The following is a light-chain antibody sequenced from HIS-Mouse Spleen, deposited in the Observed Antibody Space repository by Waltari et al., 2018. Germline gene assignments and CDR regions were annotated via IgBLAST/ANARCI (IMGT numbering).Light chain of an antibody. CDR3: QQYYSFPYT. Sequence: AIWMTQSPSLLSAATGDRVTIRCRMSQGSSSYLAWYQQKPGKAPELLIYAASTLQSGVPSRFSGSGSGTDFTLTISCLQSEDFATYYCQQYYSFPYTFGQGTKLEIK. J-gene: IGKJ2*01. CDR2: AAS. V-gene: IGKV1D-8*02. CDR1: QGSSSY.